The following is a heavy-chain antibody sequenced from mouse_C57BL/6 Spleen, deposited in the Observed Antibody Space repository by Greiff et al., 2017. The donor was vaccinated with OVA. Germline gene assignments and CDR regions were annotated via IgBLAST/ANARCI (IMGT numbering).Heavy chain of an antibody. CDR3: ARGSGYTY. J-gene: IGHJ3*01. Sequence: VKLMESGAELARPGASVKLSCKASGYTFTSYGISWVKQRTGQGLEWIGEIYPRSGNTYYNEKFKGKATLTADKSSSTAYMELRSLTSEDSAVYFCARGSGYTYWGQGTLVTVSA. CDR1: GYTFTSYG. V-gene: IGHV1-81*01. CDR2: IYPRSGNT. D-gene: IGHD3-2*02.